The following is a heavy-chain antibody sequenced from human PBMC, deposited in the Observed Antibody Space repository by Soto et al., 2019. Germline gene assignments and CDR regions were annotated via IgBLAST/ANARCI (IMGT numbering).Heavy chain of an antibody. Sequence: QVQLVQSGAEVKKPGASVKGSCKASGYTFTSYDINWVRQATGQGLEWIGWMNPNSGNTGYAQRYRCRVTMTRNTSISTAEMEVTSLRSEYTAVYYGARGYYDRSTGHSYNWFAPWGQGPLVTVSS. CDR3: ARGYYDRSTGHSYNWFAP. CDR1: GYTFTSYD. D-gene: IGHD3-9*01. J-gene: IGHJ5*02. V-gene: IGHV1-8*01. CDR2: MNPNSGNT.